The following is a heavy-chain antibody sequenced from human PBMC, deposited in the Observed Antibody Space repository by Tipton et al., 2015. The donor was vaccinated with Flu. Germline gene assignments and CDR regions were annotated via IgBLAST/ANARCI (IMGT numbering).Heavy chain of an antibody. CDR1: GFTFGSYG. V-gene: IGHV3-30*18. CDR3: AKDLKITTTRDTSWYSRQGYYYYNGMDV. J-gene: IGHJ6*02. D-gene: IGHD6-13*01. CDR2: ISHDGSNK. Sequence: SLRLSCAASGFTFGSYGMHWVRQAPGKGLEWVAVISHDGSNKNYADSVKGRFSISRDNSKNTLFLQMNSLRAEDTAVYYCAKDLKITTTRDTSWYSRQGYYYYNGMDVWGQGTTVTVSS.